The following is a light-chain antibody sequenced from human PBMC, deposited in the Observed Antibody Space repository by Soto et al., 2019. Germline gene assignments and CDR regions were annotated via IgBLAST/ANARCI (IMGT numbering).Light chain of an antibody. CDR2: GAS. CDR3: QIFHSAPWT. Sequence: IQMTQSPSTLSASVGDRVTITCRASQGISNFLAWYQQKPGKVPNLLIYGASTLHSGVASRSSASGSGTDFTLTISSLQPEYIATESSQIFHSAPWTGGQGTKVQIK. V-gene: IGKV1-27*01. CDR1: QGISNF. J-gene: IGKJ1*01.